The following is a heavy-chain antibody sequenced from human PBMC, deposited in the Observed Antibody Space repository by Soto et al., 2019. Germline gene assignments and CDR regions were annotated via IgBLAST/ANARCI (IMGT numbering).Heavy chain of an antibody. CDR3: AIGGGAARSIYYGMDV. V-gene: IGHV3-23*01. Sequence: GGSLRLSCAASGFTFSSYAMSWFRQAPGKGLEWVSAISGSGGSTYYADSVKGRFTISRDNSKNTLYLQMNSLRAEDTAVYYCAIGGGAARSIYYGMDVWGQGTTVTVSS. J-gene: IGHJ6*02. CDR1: GFTFSSYA. D-gene: IGHD6-6*01. CDR2: ISGSGGST.